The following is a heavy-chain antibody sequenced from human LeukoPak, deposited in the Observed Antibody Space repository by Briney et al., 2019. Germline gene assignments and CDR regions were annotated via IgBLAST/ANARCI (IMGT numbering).Heavy chain of an antibody. J-gene: IGHJ6*02. D-gene: IGHD2-2*01. CDR1: GFTLSSYG. Sequence: PGGSLRLSCAASGFTLSSYGMHWVGQAPGKGLERVAVISYDGSNKYYADSVKGRFTISRDNSKNTLYLQMNSLRAEDTAVYYCAKPGGYCSSTSCFYGMDVWGQETTVTVSS. V-gene: IGHV3-30*18. CDR3: AKPGGYCSSTSCFYGMDV. CDR2: ISYDGSNK.